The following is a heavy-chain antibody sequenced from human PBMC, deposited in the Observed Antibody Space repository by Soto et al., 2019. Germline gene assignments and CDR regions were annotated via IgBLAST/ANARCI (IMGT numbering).Heavy chain of an antibody. Sequence: SVKVSCKTSGGTFSSYAINWVRQAPGQGLEWMGGIIPIFGTANYAQKFQGRVTITAEESTSTAYMELSSLRSEDTAVYYCARVSILPHYYYYGMDVWGQGTTVTVSS. CDR3: ARVSILPHYYYYGMDV. CDR2: IIPIFGTA. CDR1: GGTFSSYA. V-gene: IGHV1-69*13. D-gene: IGHD3-16*02. J-gene: IGHJ6*02.